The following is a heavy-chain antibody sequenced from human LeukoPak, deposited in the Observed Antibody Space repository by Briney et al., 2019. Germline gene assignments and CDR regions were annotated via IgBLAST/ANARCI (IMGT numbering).Heavy chain of an antibody. CDR2: INPSGGST. D-gene: IGHD1-20*01. V-gene: IGHV1-46*01. CDR1: GYTFTSYY. Sequence: GASVKVSCKASGYTFTSYYMHWVRQAPGQGLEWMGIINPSGGSTSYAQKFQGRVTMTRDTSTSTVYMDLSRLTSDDTAVYYCARGLINGHDFDYRGQGTLVTVSS. J-gene: IGHJ4*02. CDR3: ARGLINGHDFDY.